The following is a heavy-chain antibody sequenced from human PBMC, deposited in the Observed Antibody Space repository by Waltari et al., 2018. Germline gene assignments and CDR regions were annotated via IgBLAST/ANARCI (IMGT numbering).Heavy chain of an antibody. Sequence: QLQLQESGPGLVKPSETLSLRCTVSGGSITSSSYYWGWIRQPPGKGLGWIGSMYDGRKTFANPSLQGRVTRSEDTSENQFAMRLHSVAAADTAVYYCAAIYYDGRTYYPKWGQGTLVTVSS. D-gene: IGHD3-22*01. V-gene: IGHV4-39*01. CDR1: GGSITSSSYY. CDR2: MYDGRKT. CDR3: AAIYYDGRTYYPK. J-gene: IGHJ4*02.